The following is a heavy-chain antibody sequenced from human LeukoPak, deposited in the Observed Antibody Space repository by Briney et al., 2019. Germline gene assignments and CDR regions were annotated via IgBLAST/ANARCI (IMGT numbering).Heavy chain of an antibody. J-gene: IGHJ6*02. Sequence: GRSLRLSCAGSGFTFDDYAMHWVRQGPGKGLEWVSSISWNGDGTGYADSVKGRFSISRDNAKNSLYLQMSSLRPEDSAFYYCAKDKGLCSSSNCYTEMVAMGVWGQGTTVTVSS. CDR2: ISWNGDGT. V-gene: IGHV3-9*01. CDR3: AKDKGLCSSSNCYTEMVAMGV. D-gene: IGHD2-2*02. CDR1: GFTFDDYA.